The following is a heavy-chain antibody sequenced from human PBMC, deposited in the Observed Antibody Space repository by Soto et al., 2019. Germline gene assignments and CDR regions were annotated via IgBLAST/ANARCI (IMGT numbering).Heavy chain of an antibody. CDR3: ARDGNTYYYYRQDY. Sequence: QVQLVESGGGVVQPGRSLRLSCAASGFTFSTYAMNWVRQGPGKGLEWVALISYDGSNKYYADSVKGRFTISRDNSKNTLYLQMNSLRGEDTAVYYCARDGNTYYYYRQDYWGQGSLVTVSS. CDR1: GFTFSTYA. V-gene: IGHV3-30-3*01. CDR2: ISYDGSNK. J-gene: IGHJ4*02. D-gene: IGHD3-10*01.